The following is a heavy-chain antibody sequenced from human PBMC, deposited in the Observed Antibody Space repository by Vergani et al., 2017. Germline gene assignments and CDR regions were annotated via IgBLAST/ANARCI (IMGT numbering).Heavy chain of an antibody. D-gene: IGHD1-14*01. V-gene: IGHV4-59*01. Sequence: QVQLQESGSGLVKPSETLSLTCTVSGGSISSYYWSWIRHPPGKGLEWIGYIYYSGSTNYNPSLKSRVTISVDTSKNQFSLKLSSVTAADTAVYYCARYRVTGLIDYWGQGTLVTVSS. J-gene: IGHJ4*02. CDR1: GGSISSYY. CDR3: ARYRVTGLIDY. CDR2: IYYSGST.